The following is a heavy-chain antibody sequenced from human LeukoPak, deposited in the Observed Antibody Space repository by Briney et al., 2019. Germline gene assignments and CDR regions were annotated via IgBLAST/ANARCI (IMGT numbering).Heavy chain of an antibody. CDR2: VSAYNGYT. V-gene: IGHV1-18*01. D-gene: IGHD5-12*01. CDR3: ARDPSTIVATSSDY. J-gene: IGHJ4*02. Sequence: ASEKVSCKASGYTFTSYGISWVRQAPGQGLEWMGWVSAYNGYTDYAQKLQGRVTMTTDTSTSTAYMELRSLRSDDTAVYYCARDPSTIVATSSDYWGQGTLVTVSS. CDR1: GYTFTSYG.